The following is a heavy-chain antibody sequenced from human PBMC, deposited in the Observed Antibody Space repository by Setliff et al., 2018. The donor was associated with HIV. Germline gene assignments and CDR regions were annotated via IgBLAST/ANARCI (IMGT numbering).Heavy chain of an antibody. D-gene: IGHD6-19*01. Sequence: ESLKISCKGSRYSFTTYWIAWVRQMPGKGLEWMGIVYPGDSDTRYSPAFQGQVTISADKSISTAYVQWSGLKASDTAMYYCASHLGVAGTSGGDYWGQGTLVTVSS. CDR1: RYSFTTYW. J-gene: IGHJ4*02. CDR3: ASHLGVAGTSGGDY. CDR2: VYPGDSDT. V-gene: IGHV5-51*01.